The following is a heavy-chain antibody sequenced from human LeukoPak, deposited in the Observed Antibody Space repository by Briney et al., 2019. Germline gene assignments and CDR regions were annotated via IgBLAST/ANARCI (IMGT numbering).Heavy chain of an antibody. CDR2: ISDSGGKT. V-gene: IGHV3-23*01. CDR3: AKRGVVIRVILVGFHKEAYYFDS. Sequence: PGGYLRLSCAVSGITLSNYGMSWVRQAPGKGLEWVAGISDSGGKTNYADSVKGRLTISRDNPKNTLYLQMNSLRAEDTAVYFCAKRGVVIRVILVGFHKEAYYFDSWGQGALVTVSS. D-gene: IGHD3-22*01. CDR1: GITLSNYG. J-gene: IGHJ4*02.